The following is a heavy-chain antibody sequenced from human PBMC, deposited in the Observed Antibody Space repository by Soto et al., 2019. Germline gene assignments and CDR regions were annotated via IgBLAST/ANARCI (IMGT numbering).Heavy chain of an antibody. V-gene: IGHV3-23*01. J-gene: IGHJ4*02. CDR1: GFTFKNYA. Sequence: GGSLRLSCAASGFTFKNYAMSWVRQAPGKGLKWVSSISNSGGSTYYADSVQGRFTISRDNSKNTLSLQMNSLRAEDTAIYYCANHRGFLVTQYFFDYWGQGTLVTVSS. CDR2: ISNSGGST. CDR3: ANHRGFLVTQYFFDY. D-gene: IGHD2-21*02.